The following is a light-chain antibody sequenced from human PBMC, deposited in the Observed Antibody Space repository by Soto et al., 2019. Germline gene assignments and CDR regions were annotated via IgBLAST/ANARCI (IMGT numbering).Light chain of an antibody. CDR2: RAS. CDR3: QQYNNWPT. J-gene: IGKJ1*01. CDR1: QSVNSN. Sequence: EIVMTQSPATLSVSPGERATLSCRASQSVNSNLAWYQQKPGQAPRLLIYRASTRATGVPARFSGSGSGTEFNHTISSLQSEDIAVYFWQQYNNWPTFGQGTKVEIK. V-gene: IGKV3-15*01.